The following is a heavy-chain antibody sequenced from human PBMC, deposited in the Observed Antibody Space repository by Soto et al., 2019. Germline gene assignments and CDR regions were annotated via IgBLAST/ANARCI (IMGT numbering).Heavy chain of an antibody. CDR3: ARDNGFGESDV. CDR2: ISAYNGNT. V-gene: IGHV1-18*01. Sequence: QVQLVQSGAEVKKPGASVKVSCKASGYSFTSYGISWVRQAPGQGLEWMGWISAYNGNTNYAQKLQGRVTMTTDTSTSTAYVERRSVRSDDTAVYYCARDNGFGESDVWGQGTTVTVSS. D-gene: IGHD3-10*01. J-gene: IGHJ6*02. CDR1: GYSFTSYG.